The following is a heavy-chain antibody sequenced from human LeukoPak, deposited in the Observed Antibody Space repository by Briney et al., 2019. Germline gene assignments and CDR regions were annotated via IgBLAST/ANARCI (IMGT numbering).Heavy chain of an antibody. CDR2: IWYDGSDK. V-gene: IGHV3-33*01. CDR1: ACTFSTYG. CDR3: ARDLAKQQLVRAFDY. J-gene: IGHJ4*02. Sequence: GGSLRLSCAASACTFSTYGMHWVRQAPGKGLEWVAVIWYDGSDKYYADSVKGRFTISRDNSKYTLYLQMNSLRAEDTAVYYCARDLAKQQLVRAFDYWGQGTLVTVSS. D-gene: IGHD6-13*01.